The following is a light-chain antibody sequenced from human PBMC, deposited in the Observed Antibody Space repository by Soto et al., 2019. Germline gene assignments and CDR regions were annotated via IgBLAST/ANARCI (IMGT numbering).Light chain of an antibody. CDR1: QVISTS. Sequence: DIQLTQSPSFLSPSIGESVTITCRASQVISTSLAWYQVKPGKAPKLLIYASSTLESGVPSRFSATVSGTEFSLTITSLKPEYFATYYCQQLFDSPITFGQGTRLEIK. CDR2: ASS. J-gene: IGKJ5*01. CDR3: QQLFDSPIT. V-gene: IGKV1-9*01.